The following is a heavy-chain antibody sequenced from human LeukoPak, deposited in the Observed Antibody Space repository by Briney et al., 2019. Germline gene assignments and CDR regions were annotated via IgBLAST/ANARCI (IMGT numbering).Heavy chain of an antibody. CDR3: ARGELGYDMHAFDI. CDR2: ISSSSGTI. D-gene: IGHD2-2*03. J-gene: IGHJ3*02. V-gene: IGHV3-48*01. Sequence: PGRSLRLSCAASGFTFSRYSMNWVRQAPGKGLEWVSYISSSSGTIYYADSVKGRFTVSRDNAKNSLYLQMNSLRAEDMAVYYCARGELGYDMHAFDIWGRGTMVTVSS. CDR1: GFTFSRYS.